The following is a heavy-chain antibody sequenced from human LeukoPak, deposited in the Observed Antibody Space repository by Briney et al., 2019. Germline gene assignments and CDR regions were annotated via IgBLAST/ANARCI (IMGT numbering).Heavy chain of an antibody. CDR2: IYYSGST. CDR1: GGSISTYY. CDR3: ARSGTKTNGFDY. D-gene: IGHD2-8*01. V-gene: IGHV4-59*01. J-gene: IGHJ4*02. Sequence: SETLSLTCTVSGGSISTYYWSWIRQPPGKGLEWIGYIYYSGSTNYSPSLQSRVTISVDTSRNQFSLRLSSVTAADTAMYYRARSGTKTNGFDYWGQGTLVTVSS.